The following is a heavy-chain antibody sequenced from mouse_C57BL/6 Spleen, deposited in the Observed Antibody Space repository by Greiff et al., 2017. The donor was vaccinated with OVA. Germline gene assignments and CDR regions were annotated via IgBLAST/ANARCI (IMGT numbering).Heavy chain of an antibody. CDR1: GFTFSDYY. CDR3: ARDRRGSNYFWYFDV. J-gene: IGHJ1*03. Sequence: EVQRVESEGGLVQPGSSMKLSCTASGFTFSDYYMAWVRQVPEKGLEWVANINYDGSSTYYLDSLKSRFIISRDNAKNILYLQMSSLKSEDTATYYCARDRRGSNYFWYFDVWGTGTTVTVSS. D-gene: IGHD2-5*01. V-gene: IGHV5-16*01. CDR2: INYDGSST.